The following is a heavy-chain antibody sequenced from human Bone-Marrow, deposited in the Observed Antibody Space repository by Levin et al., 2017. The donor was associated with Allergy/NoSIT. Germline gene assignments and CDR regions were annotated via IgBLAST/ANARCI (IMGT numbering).Heavy chain of an antibody. V-gene: IGHV3-30*04. CDR2: ISYDGSNK. Sequence: GGSLRLSCAASGFTFSSYAMHWVRQAPGKGLEWVAVISYDGSNKYYADSVKGRFTISRDNSKNTLYLQMNSLRAEDTAVYYCAREASSSWSWFDPWGQGTLVTVSS. CDR3: AREASSSWSWFDP. CDR1: GFTFSSYA. J-gene: IGHJ5*02. D-gene: IGHD6-13*01.